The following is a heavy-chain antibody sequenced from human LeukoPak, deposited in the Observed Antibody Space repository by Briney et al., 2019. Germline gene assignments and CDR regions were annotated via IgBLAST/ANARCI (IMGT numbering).Heavy chain of an antibody. Sequence: GGSLRLSCAASGFTFSNYGMNWVRQAPGKGLEWVSAISGSGGSTYYADSVKGRFTISRDKSKNTLYLQLSSLRAEDTAVYYCARGQFRLSDYDSSAFDYWGQGTLVTVSS. CDR1: GFTFSNYG. CDR2: ISGSGGST. D-gene: IGHD3-22*01. CDR3: ARGQFRLSDYDSSAFDY. V-gene: IGHV3-23*01. J-gene: IGHJ4*02.